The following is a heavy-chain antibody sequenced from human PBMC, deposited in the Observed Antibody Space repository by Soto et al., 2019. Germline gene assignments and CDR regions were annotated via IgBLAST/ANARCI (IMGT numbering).Heavy chain of an antibody. CDR3: ARGRSVGSYASDAFDI. CDR1: GYTFTSYD. CDR2: MNPNSGNT. Sequence: ASVKVACKASGYTFTSYDINWVRQATGQGLEWMGWMNPNSGNTGYAQKFQGRVTMTRNTSISTAYMELSSLRSEDTAVYYCARGRSVGSYASDAFDIWGQGTMGTVSS. V-gene: IGHV1-8*01. D-gene: IGHD1-26*01. J-gene: IGHJ3*02.